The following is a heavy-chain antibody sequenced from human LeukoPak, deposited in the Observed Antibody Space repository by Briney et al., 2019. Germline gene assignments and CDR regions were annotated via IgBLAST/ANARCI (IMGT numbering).Heavy chain of an antibody. CDR1: GYTFTTYG. D-gene: IGHD2-15*01. CDR3: ARDREVVVVARLFDP. Sequence: ASVKVSCKASGYTFTTYGITWVRQAPGQGLEWMGWINPNSGGTNYAQKFQGRVTMTRDTSISTAYMELSRLRSDDTAVYYCARDREVVVVARLFDPWGQGTLVTVSS. CDR2: INPNSGGT. J-gene: IGHJ5*02. V-gene: IGHV1-2*02.